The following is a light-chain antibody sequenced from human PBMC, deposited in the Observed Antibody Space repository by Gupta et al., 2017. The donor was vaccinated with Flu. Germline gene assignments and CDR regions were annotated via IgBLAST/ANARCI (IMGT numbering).Light chain of an antibody. CDR3: QSYDSTLSGSRV. J-gene: IGLJ3*02. V-gene: IGLV1-40*01. CDR2: GHH. Sequence: QSALTQPPSVSGAPGQRVTISCTGTSSNIGAGHDVHWYQHLPGTAPKLLIYGHHNRPSGVPDRFSGSTSGTSASLATTGLQAEDEADYYCQSYDSTLSGSRVFGGGTKLTVL. CDR1: SSNIGAGHD.